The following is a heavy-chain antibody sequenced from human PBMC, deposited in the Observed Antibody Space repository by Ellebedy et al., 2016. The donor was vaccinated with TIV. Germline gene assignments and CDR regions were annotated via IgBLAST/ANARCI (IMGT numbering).Heavy chain of an antibody. Sequence: GESLKISCAASGFTVSSNYMSWVRQAPGKGLEWVSVIYSGGSTYYADSVKGRFTIPRDNSKNTLYLQMNSLRAEETAVYYCARDAVGIAAAGDYWGQGTLVTVSS. CDR2: IYSGGST. D-gene: IGHD6-13*01. V-gene: IGHV3-66*01. CDR1: GFTVSSNY. J-gene: IGHJ4*02. CDR3: ARDAVGIAAAGDY.